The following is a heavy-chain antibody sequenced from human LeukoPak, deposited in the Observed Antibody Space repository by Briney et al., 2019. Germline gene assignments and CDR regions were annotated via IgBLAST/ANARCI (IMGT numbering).Heavy chain of an antibody. J-gene: IGHJ4*02. V-gene: IGHV3-21*01. Sequence: GSLRPSCAASGFSFSSYTMNWVRQAPGKGLEWVSIISSSSSYIYYADSVKGRFTISRDNAKNALYLQMNSLRVEDTAVYYCARDGRCGGDCYASWGQGTLVTVSS. CDR3: ARDGRCGGDCYAS. CDR2: ISSSSSYI. D-gene: IGHD2-21*02. CDR1: GFSFSSYT.